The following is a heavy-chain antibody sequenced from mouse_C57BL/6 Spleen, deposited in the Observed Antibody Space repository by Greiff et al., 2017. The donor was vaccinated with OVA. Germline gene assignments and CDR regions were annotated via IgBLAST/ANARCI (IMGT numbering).Heavy chain of an antibody. CDR1: GYTFTDYY. D-gene: IGHD2-5*01. J-gene: IGHJ3*01. CDR3: ARGSNFFFAD. Sequence: VQLQQSGPELVKPGASVKISCKASGYTFTDYYMNWVKQSHGKSLEWIGDINPNNGGTSYNQKFKGKATLTVDKSSSTAYMELRSLTSESSAVDYCARGSNFFFADWGQGTLVTVSA. V-gene: IGHV1-26*01. CDR2: INPNNGGT.